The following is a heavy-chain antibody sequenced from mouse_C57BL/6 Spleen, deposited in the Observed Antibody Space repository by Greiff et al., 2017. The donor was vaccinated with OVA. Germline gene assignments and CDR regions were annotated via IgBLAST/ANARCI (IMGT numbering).Heavy chain of an antibody. CDR2: IYPGDGDT. V-gene: IGHV1-80*01. D-gene: IGHD1-1*01. CDR3: ARTPIHYGSSPFDY. CDR1: GYAFSSYW. J-gene: IGHJ2*01. Sequence: QVQLQQSGAELVKPGASVKISCKASGYAFSSYWMNWVKQRPGKGLEWIGQIYPGDGDTNYNGKFKGKATLTADKSSSTAYMQLSSLTSEDCAVYFCARTPIHYGSSPFDYWGQGTTLTVSS.